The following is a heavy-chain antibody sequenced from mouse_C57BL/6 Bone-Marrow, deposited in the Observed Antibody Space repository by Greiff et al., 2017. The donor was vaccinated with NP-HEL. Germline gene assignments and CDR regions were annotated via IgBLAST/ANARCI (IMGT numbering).Heavy chain of an antibody. Sequence: QVQLQQSGAELARPGASVKLSCKASGYTFTSYGISWVKQRTGQGLEWIGEIYPRSGNTYYNEKFKGKATLTADKSSSTAYMELRSLTSEDSAVNFCARGGGNEDYYAMDDWGQGTSVTVSS. J-gene: IGHJ4*01. D-gene: IGHD1-1*02. CDR1: GYTFTSYG. CDR3: ARGGGNEDYYAMDD. CDR2: IYPRSGNT. V-gene: IGHV1-81*01.